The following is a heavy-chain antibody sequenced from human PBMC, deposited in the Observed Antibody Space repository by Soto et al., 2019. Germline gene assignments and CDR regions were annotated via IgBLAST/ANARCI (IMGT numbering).Heavy chain of an antibody. J-gene: IGHJ5*02. CDR1: GGSIRVTDYF. V-gene: IGHV4-39*01. CDR3: ARDSGWFDP. CDR2: IYHSGST. Sequence: ETLSLTCTVSGGSIRVTDYFWGWIRQPPGKALEWIASIYHSGSTYYNPSPKSRVTMSVDTSNNRFALTLNSVTAADTAVYFCARDSGWFDPWGQGTLVTVSS. D-gene: IGHD7-27*01.